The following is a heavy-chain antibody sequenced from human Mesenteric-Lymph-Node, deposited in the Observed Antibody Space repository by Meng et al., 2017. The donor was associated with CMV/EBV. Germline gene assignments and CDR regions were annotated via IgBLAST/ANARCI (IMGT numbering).Heavy chain of an antibody. CDR1: GFTFSTYV. J-gene: IGHJ4*02. CDR2: INGDGSRT. D-gene: IGHD3-10*01. CDR3: AKGRGADR. Sequence: GESLKISCAASGFTFSTYVMSWVRQAPGKGLEWVSGINGDGSRTSYADSVKGRFAISRDNAKNTLYLQMNSLRAEDTAVYYCAKGRGADRWGQGTLVTVSS. V-gene: IGHV3-74*01.